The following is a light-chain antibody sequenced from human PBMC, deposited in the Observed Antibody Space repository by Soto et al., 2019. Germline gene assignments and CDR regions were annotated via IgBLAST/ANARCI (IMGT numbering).Light chain of an antibody. CDR1: NSNIGSNY. CDR3: ATWDDRLSGVV. J-gene: IGLJ2*01. V-gene: IGLV1-47*01. CDR2: RNS. Sequence: QSVLTQSPSASGTPGQRVTISCSGINSNIGSNYVHWYQQFPGTAPKVLIYRNSQRPSGVPDRFSGSKSGISASLAISGLRSEDEDDYFCATWDDRLSGVVFGGGTKVTVL.